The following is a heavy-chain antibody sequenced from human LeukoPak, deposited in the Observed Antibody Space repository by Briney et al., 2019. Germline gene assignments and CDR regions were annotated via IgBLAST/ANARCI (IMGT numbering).Heavy chain of an antibody. CDR2: ITTSGTYI. Sequence: PGASLRLSCAASGFTFTRFNMNWVRQAPGKGLELVSSITTSGTYIYYADSVKGRFTISRDNAKNSLYLQMNSLRAEDTAVYYCARDGNFYFDLWGRGTLVTVSS. CDR3: ARDGNFYFDL. J-gene: IGHJ2*01. D-gene: IGHD1-7*01. CDR1: GFTFTRFN. V-gene: IGHV3-21*01.